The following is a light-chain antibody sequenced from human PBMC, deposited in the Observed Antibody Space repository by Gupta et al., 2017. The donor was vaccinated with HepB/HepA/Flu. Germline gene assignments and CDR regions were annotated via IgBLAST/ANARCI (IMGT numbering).Light chain of an antibody. CDR1: QSVSSN. Sequence: EIVMTQSPATLSVSPWERATLSCRASQSVSSNLAWYQQKPGQAPRLLIYGASTRATGIPARFSGSGSGTEFTLTISSRQSEDFAVYYCQQYKNWPPLTFGGGTKVEIK. CDR3: QQYKNWPPLT. CDR2: GAS. V-gene: IGKV3-15*01. J-gene: IGKJ4*01.